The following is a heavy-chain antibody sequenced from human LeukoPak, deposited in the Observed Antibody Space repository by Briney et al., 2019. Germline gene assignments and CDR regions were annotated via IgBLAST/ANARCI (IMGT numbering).Heavy chain of an antibody. J-gene: IGHJ5*02. D-gene: IGHD3-10*01. Sequence: GRSLRLSCAASGFTFSSYAMHWVRQAPGKGLEWVAVISYDGSNKYYADSVKGRFTISRDNARRSLYLQMNSLRPEDTAFYYCSSTFGSGSYLHSWGQGTLVTVSS. CDR1: GFTFSSYA. CDR2: ISYDGSNK. V-gene: IGHV3-30-3*01. CDR3: SSTFGSGSYLHS.